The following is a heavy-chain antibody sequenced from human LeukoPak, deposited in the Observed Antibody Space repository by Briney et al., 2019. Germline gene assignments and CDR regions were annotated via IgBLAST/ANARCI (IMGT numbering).Heavy chain of an antibody. D-gene: IGHD3-3*01. CDR2: INHGGST. Sequence: PSETLSLTCAVYGGSFSGYYWSWIRQPPGKGLEWIGEINHGGSTNYNPSLKSRVTISVDTSKNQFSLKLSSVTAADTAVYYCARGRYYDFWSGYYRGYYFDYWGQGTLVTVSS. J-gene: IGHJ4*02. CDR3: ARGRYYDFWSGYYRGYYFDY. V-gene: IGHV4-34*01. CDR1: GGSFSGYY.